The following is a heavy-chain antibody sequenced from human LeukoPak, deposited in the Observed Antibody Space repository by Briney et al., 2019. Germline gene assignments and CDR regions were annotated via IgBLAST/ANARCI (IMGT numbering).Heavy chain of an antibody. CDR3: ARASYSNSYYLDY. V-gene: IGHV3-21*01. Sequence: GGSLRLSCAASGFTFSSHSMNWVRQAPGKGLEWVSSISSSRSYIYYADSVKGRFTISRDNAENSLYLQMNSLKAEDTAVYYCARASYSNSYYLDYWGQGALVTVSS. CDR1: GFTFSSHS. D-gene: IGHD6-13*01. CDR2: ISSSRSYI. J-gene: IGHJ4*02.